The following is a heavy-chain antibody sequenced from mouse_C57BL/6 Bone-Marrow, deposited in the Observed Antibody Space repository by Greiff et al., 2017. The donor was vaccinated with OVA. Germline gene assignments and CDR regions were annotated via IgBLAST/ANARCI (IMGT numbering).Heavy chain of an antibody. V-gene: IGHV14-4*01. Sequence: EVKLEESGAELVRPGASVKLSCTASGFNIKDDYMHWVKQRPEQGLEWIGWIVPENGDTEYASKFQGKATITADTSSNTAYLQLSSLTSEDAAVYYCTTAYDYDPSWFADWGQGTLVTVSA. CDR1: GFNIKDDY. J-gene: IGHJ3*01. CDR3: TTAYDYDPSWFAD. CDR2: IVPENGDT. D-gene: IGHD2-4*01.